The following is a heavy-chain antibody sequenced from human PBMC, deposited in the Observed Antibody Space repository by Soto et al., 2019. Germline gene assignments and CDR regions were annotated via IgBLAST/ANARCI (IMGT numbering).Heavy chain of an antibody. J-gene: IGHJ4*02. CDR1: GFIFSTTA. CDR3: AAVMGSDYDYVWGSLTFDD. D-gene: IGHD3-16*01. V-gene: IGHV3-23*01. Sequence: LRLSCAASGFIFSTTAMTWVRQAPGKGLEWVSTSSGSGVSTYYTDSVKGRFTISRDNSKNTLYLQMNSLRAEDTAVYFCAAVMGSDYDYVWGSLTFDDWGQGTLVTVSS. CDR2: SSGSGVST.